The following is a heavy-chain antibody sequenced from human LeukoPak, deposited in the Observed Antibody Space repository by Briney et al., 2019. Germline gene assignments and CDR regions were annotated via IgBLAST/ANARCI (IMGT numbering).Heavy chain of an antibody. CDR1: GYTFTSYY. CDR2: INPSGGST. V-gene: IGHV1-46*01. CDR3: ASIGTTVTTFDY. Sequence: GASVKVSCKASGYTFTSYYMHWVRQAPGQGLEWMGIINPSGGSTSYAQKFQGRVTMTRDMSTSTVYMELSSLRSEDTAVYYCASIGTTVTTFDYWGQGTLVTVSS. J-gene: IGHJ4*02. D-gene: IGHD4-17*01.